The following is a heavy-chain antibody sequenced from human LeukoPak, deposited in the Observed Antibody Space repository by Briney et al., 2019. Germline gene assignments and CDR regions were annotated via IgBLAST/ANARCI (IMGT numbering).Heavy chain of an antibody. V-gene: IGHV4-31*03. J-gene: IGHJ5*02. Sequence: SETLSLTCTVSGGSISSGVYYWSWIRQHPGKGLEWIGYIYYSGSTYYNPSLKSRVTISVDTSKNQFSLKLSSVTAADTAVYYCARTQRLSDFDPWGQGTLVTVPS. D-gene: IGHD5-12*01. CDR2: IYYSGST. CDR1: GGSISSGVYY. CDR3: ARTQRLSDFDP.